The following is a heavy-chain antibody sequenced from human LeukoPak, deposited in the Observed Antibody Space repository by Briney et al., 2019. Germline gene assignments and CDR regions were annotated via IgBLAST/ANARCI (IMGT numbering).Heavy chain of an antibody. CDR1: GGSFSGYY. D-gene: IGHD5-12*01. J-gene: IGHJ4*02. Sequence: PSETLSLTCAVYGGSFSGYYWSWIRQPPGKGLEWIGEINDSGSTSYNPPLKRRVTISVDTSKNHFSLKLSSVTAADTAVYSCARGRPTTIFDYWGQGTQVTVSS. V-gene: IGHV4-34*01. CDR3: ARGRPTTIFDY. CDR2: INDSGST.